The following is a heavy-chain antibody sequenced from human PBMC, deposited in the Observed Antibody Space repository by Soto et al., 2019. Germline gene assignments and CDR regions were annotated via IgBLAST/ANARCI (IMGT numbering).Heavy chain of an antibody. CDR3: ARDTYNWNYVGYFDY. CDR1: GFTFSSYA. V-gene: IGHV3-30-3*01. Sequence: LRLSCAASGFTFSSYAMHWVRQAPGKGLEWVAVISYDGSNKYYADSVKGRFTISRDNSKNTLYLQMNSLRAEDTAVYYCARDTYNWNYVGYFDYWGQGTLVTVSS. J-gene: IGHJ4*02. CDR2: ISYDGSNK. D-gene: IGHD1-7*01.